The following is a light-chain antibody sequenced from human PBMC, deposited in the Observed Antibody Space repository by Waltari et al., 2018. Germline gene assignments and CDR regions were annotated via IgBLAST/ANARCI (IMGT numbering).Light chain of an antibody. CDR2: DND. Sequence: QSVLTQPPSVSGAPGQRVTISCTGTSSHIRAGSDVHWYQQFSGTAPKLLIFDNDNRPSGVPDRFSGSRSGTSAYLAITGLQTDDEADYFCQSYDSGQWVFGGGTKVTVL. CDR1: SSHIRAGSD. V-gene: IGLV1-40*01. J-gene: IGLJ3*02. CDR3: QSYDSGQWV.